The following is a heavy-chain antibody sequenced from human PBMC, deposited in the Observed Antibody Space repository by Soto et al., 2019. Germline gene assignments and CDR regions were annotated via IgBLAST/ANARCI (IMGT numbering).Heavy chain of an antibody. CDR3: ATVHNTSRSFGS. V-gene: IGHV3-23*01. CDR2: TGISGRTT. D-gene: IGHD1-20*01. J-gene: IGHJ5*02. CDR1: GFSLTTYA. Sequence: PVGSLRLSCAASGFSLTTYAMSWVRQAPGKGLEWVSTTGISGRTTYYADSVKGRFTVSRDDSKNTLDLQMSSLRAEDTAVYYCATVHNTSRSFGSCGQGTLVTVSS.